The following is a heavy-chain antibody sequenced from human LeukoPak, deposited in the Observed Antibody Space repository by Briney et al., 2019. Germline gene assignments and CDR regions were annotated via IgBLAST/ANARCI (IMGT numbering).Heavy chain of an antibody. J-gene: IGHJ6*02. Sequence: KISCMGSGYSFTTYWIGWVRQAPGQGLEWMGGIIPIFGTANYAQKFQGRVTITADESTSTAYMELSSLRSEDTAVYYCAFGGGDYYYYYYGMDVWGQGTTVTVSS. CDR1: GYSFTTYW. CDR2: IIPIFGTA. D-gene: IGHD2-21*02. V-gene: IGHV1-69*01. CDR3: AFGGGDYYYYYYGMDV.